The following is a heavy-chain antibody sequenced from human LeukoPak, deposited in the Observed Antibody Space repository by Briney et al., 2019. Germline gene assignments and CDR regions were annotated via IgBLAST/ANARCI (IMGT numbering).Heavy chain of an antibody. D-gene: IGHD2-15*01. Sequence: GGSLKLSCAASGLSFSGSAMPWVRQASGRGLEWLGRIRSKANSYVTAYAASVNGRFIISRDDSRNTAYLQMNSLQTEDTAVYYCTRHSDKYCSGAGCYVYNFYGMDVWGQGTTVTVSS. J-gene: IGHJ6*02. CDR2: IRSKANSYVT. CDR3: TRHSDKYCSGAGCYVYNFYGMDV. CDR1: GLSFSGSA. V-gene: IGHV3-73*01.